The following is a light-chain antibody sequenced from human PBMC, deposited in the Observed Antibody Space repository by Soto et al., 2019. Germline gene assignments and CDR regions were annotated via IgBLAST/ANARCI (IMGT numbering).Light chain of an antibody. V-gene: IGLV2-14*01. CDR1: SSDVGGYNY. CDR2: DVS. CDR3: SSYTSSSSVV. J-gene: IGLJ2*01. Sequence: QSMLTQPASVSGSPGQSITISCTGTSSDVGGYNYVSWYQQHPGKAPKLMIYDVSNWPSGVSNRFSGSKSGNTASLTISGLQAEDEADYYCSSYTSSSSVVFGGGTQLTVL.